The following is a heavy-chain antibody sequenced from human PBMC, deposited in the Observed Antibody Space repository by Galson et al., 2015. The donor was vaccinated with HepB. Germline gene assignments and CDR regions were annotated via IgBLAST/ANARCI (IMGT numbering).Heavy chain of an antibody. V-gene: IGHV5-51*01. CDR3: VRRVGIALAGTHFDN. CDR2: IYPGDSDI. J-gene: IGHJ4*02. Sequence: QSGAEVKKPGESLRISCKASGYNFASHYIGWVRQMPGKGLQYMGIIYPGDSDIRYNSSFRGQVTISADRSINTVYLQWSRLTASDTAIYYCVRRVGIALAGTHFDNWGQGTLVTVSS. CDR1: GYNFASHY. D-gene: IGHD6-19*01.